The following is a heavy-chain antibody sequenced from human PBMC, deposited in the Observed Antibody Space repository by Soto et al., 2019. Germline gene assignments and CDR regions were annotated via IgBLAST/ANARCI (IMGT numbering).Heavy chain of an antibody. D-gene: IGHD3-10*01. J-gene: IGHJ3*01. CDR1: GYNFNIYG. CDR3: ATLAFGI. V-gene: IGHV1-24*01. CDR2: FDPEDGET. Sequence: ASVKVSCPASGYNFNIYGINWVRQAPGKGLEWMGGFDPEDGETIYAQKFQGRVTMTEDTSTDTAYMELSSLRSEDTAVYYCATLAFGIWGQGTMVTVSS.